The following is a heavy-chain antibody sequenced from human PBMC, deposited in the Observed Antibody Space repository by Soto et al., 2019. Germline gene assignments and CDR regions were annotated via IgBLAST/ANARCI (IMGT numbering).Heavy chain of an antibody. Sequence: VQLLESGGGLVQPGGSLRLSCAASGFTFSSYAMSWVRQAPGKGLEWVSAISGSGGSTYYADSVKGRFTISRDNSKNTLYLQMNSLRAEDTAVYYCASRYSSGWYNLYFDYWGQGTLVTVSS. CDR1: GFTFSSYA. D-gene: IGHD6-19*01. CDR2: ISGSGGST. J-gene: IGHJ4*02. V-gene: IGHV3-23*01. CDR3: ASRYSSGWYNLYFDY.